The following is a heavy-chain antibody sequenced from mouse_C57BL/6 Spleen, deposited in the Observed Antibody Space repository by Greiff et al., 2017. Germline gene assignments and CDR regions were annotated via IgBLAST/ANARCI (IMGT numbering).Heavy chain of an antibody. CDR2: ISYDGSN. V-gene: IGHV3-6*01. CDR1: GYSITSGYY. J-gene: IGHJ4*01. CDR3: ARDYYAMDY. Sequence: DVQLVESGPGLVKPSQSLSLTCSVTGYSITSGYYWNWIRQFPGNKLEWMGYISYDGSNNYNPSLKNRISITRDTSKNQFFLKLNSVTTEDTATYYCARDYYAMDYWGQGTSVTVSS.